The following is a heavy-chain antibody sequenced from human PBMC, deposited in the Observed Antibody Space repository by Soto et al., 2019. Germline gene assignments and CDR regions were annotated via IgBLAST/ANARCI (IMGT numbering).Heavy chain of an antibody. J-gene: IGHJ6*02. CDR2: ISSSSSTI. CDR1: GFTFVSYS. CDR3: ANNWNPDYYYYYGMDV. Sequence: GGSLRLSCAASGFTFVSYSMNFFRHSPFKGLEWVSYISSSSSTIYYADSVKGRFTISRDNAKNSLYLQMNSLRDEDTAVYYCANNWNPDYYYYYGMDVWGQGTTVTVSS. V-gene: IGHV3-48*02. D-gene: IGHD1-1*01.